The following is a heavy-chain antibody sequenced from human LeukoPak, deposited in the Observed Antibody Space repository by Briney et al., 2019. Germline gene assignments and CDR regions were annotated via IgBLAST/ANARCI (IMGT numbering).Heavy chain of an antibody. CDR2: IGGLGGST. CDR1: GFTFSSHA. D-gene: IGHD3-3*01. Sequence: VGSLRLSCAASGFTFSSHAMGWVRQAPGKGLEWLSGIGGLGGSTYYAGSVKGRFTISRDNSQNTLYLHMNSLRADDTGVYYCARDPGVVAFHYFDYWGQGSLVTVSS. V-gene: IGHV3-23*01. CDR3: ARDPGVVAFHYFDY. J-gene: IGHJ4*02.